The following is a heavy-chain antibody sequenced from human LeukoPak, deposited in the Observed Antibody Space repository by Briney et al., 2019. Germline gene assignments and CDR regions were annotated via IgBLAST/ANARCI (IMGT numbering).Heavy chain of an antibody. D-gene: IGHD3-22*01. Sequence: GGSLRLSYAASGFTFSSYGMHWVRQAPGKGLEWVAFIRYDGSNKYYADSVKGRFTISRDNSKNTLYLQMNSLRAEDTAVYYCAKAPYYYDSSGYQSWFDPWGQGTLVTVSP. CDR1: GFTFSSYG. J-gene: IGHJ5*02. V-gene: IGHV3-30*02. CDR3: AKAPYYYDSSGYQSWFDP. CDR2: IRYDGSNK.